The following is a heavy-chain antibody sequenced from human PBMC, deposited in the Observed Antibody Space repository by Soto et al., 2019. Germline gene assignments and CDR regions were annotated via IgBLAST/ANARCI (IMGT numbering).Heavy chain of an antibody. Sequence: QVQLVESGGGVVQPGGSLRLSCEATGVSFSRHGMHWVRQAPGKGLEWLAVILADSSAQEYAESVKGRFTISRDNSKNILYLQMNKLTAEDTSVYYCARDDDYSDNGLDYWGQGILVTVSS. J-gene: IGHJ4*02. CDR1: GVSFSRHG. V-gene: IGHV3-33*01. CDR3: ARDDDYSDNGLDY. CDR2: ILADSSAQ. D-gene: IGHD2-21*01.